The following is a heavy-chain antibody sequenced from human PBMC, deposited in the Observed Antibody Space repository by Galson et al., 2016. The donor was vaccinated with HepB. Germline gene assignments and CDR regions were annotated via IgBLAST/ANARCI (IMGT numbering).Heavy chain of an antibody. D-gene: IGHD6-19*01. V-gene: IGHV1-18*01. J-gene: IGHJ5*02. CDR2: IRPYNGVA. CDR3: ARDLGPHSRGPTFNWFDP. Sequence: SVKVSCKASGYGFIDFGINWVRQAPGQGLEWMGWIRPYNGVAHYAQKFQGRVTMTTDTSTTTVYLDVTSLRSDDTAIYYCARDLGPHSRGPTFNWFDPWGQGTLVFVSS. CDR1: GYGFIDFG.